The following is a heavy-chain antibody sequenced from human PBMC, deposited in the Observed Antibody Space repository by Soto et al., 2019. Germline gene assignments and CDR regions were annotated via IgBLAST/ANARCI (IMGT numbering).Heavy chain of an antibody. Sequence: GPVKVSCKASGYTFTGYYIHWVRQAPGQGLEWMGWIDPNSGGTNYAQKFQVWVTMTRDTSISTAYMELSRLRSDDTAVYYCARDLRDRYSSSWYGGRYYYYGMDVWGQGTTVTVSS. CDR2: IDPNSGGT. D-gene: IGHD6-13*01. V-gene: IGHV1-2*04. J-gene: IGHJ6*02. CDR1: GYTFTGYY. CDR3: ARDLRDRYSSSWYGGRYYYYGMDV.